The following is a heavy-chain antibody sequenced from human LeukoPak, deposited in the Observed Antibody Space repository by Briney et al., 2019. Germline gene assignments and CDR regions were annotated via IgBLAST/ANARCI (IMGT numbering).Heavy chain of an antibody. CDR3: ATPGYIVATDLTDWFDP. CDR2: MNPNSGNT. Sequence: GASVKVSCKASGYTFTSYDINWVRKATGQGLEWMGWMNPNSGNTGYAQKFQGRVTMTRNTSICTAYMELSSLRSEDTAVYYCATPGYIVATDLTDWFDPWGQGTLVTVSS. D-gene: IGHD5-12*01. CDR1: GYTFTSYD. V-gene: IGHV1-8*01. J-gene: IGHJ5*02.